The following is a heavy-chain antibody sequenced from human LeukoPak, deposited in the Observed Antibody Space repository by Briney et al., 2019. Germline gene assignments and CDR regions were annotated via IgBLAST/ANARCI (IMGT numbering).Heavy chain of an antibody. J-gene: IGHJ3*02. CDR1: GYKFTSYW. CDR3: ARGRREGRVPKLKNIVVVPAATGAFDI. D-gene: IGHD2-2*01. CDR2: IYPGDSDT. Sequence: GESLKISCKGSGYKFTSYWIGWVRQMPGKGLEWMGIIYPGDSDTRYSPSFQGQVTISADKSISTAYLQWSSLKASDTAMYYCARGRREGRVPKLKNIVVVPAATGAFDIWGQGTMVTVSS. V-gene: IGHV5-51*01.